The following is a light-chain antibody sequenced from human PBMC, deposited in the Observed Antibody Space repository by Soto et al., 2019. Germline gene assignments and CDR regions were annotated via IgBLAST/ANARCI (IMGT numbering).Light chain of an antibody. CDR3: ASYTSITTLYV. CDR2: EVS. J-gene: IGLJ1*01. V-gene: IGLV2-14*01. CDR1: SSDVGGYDY. Sequence: QSALTQPASVSGSPGQSITISCTGSSSDVGGYDYVSWYQHHPGKGPKLILYEVSNRPSGVSDRFSGSKSGNTASLSISGLHAEDEADYYCASYTSITTLYVFGTGTKVTVL.